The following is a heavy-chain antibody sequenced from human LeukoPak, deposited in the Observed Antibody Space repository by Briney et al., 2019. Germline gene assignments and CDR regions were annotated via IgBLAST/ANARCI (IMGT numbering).Heavy chain of an antibody. V-gene: IGHV3-20*04. CDR2: INWNGGST. Sequence: GGSLRLSCAASGFTFDDYGMSWVCQVPGKGLEWVSGINWNGGSTGYADSVKGRFTISRDNAKNSLYLQMNSLRAEDTALYYCARLMSGNFDYWGQGTLVTVSS. J-gene: IGHJ4*02. CDR1: GFTFDDYG. D-gene: IGHD6-25*01. CDR3: ARLMSGNFDY.